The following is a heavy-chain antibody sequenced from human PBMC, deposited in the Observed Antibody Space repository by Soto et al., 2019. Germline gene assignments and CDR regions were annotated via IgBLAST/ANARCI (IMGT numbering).Heavy chain of an antibody. CDR1: GFTFRSYW. J-gene: IGHJ4*02. CDR2: INQDGSDT. Sequence: GGSLRLSCAASGFTFRSYWMSWVRQAPGKGLEWVSRINQDGSDTTYADSVKGRFTISRDNAKNIVYLQMSSLRAEDTALYYCATMAGTYPYWGQGTLVTVSS. CDR3: ATMAGTYPY. V-gene: IGHV3-74*01. D-gene: IGHD1-26*01.